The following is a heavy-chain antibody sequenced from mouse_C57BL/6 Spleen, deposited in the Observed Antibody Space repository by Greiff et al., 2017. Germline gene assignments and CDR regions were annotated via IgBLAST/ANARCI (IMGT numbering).Heavy chain of an antibody. J-gene: IGHJ3*01. Sequence: EVMLVESGGDLVKPGGSLKLSCAASGFTFSSYGMSWVRQTPDKRLEWVATISSGGSYTYYPDSVKGRFTISRDNAKNTLYLQMSSLKSEDTAMYYCARHEGTGTTWFAYWGQGTLVTVSA. CDR3: ARHEGTGTTWFAY. V-gene: IGHV5-6*01. D-gene: IGHD4-1*01. CDR1: GFTFSSYG. CDR2: ISSGGSYT.